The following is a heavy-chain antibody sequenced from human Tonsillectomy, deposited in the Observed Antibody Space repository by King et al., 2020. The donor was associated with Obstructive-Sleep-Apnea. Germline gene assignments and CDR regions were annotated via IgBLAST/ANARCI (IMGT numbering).Heavy chain of an antibody. V-gene: IGHV5-51*01. CDR3: ARHPYYDSSGSNFDY. CDR1: GYSFTNYW. CDR2: IYPGDADT. D-gene: IGHD3-22*01. Sequence: VQLVESGAEVKKPGESLKIYCKGSGYSFTNYWIGGVRQIPGKGMEWMGIIYPGDADTRYSPSFKGQVTISADKSINTAFLQWSSLKASDTAMYYCARHPYYDSSGSNFDYWGQGTLVTVSS. J-gene: IGHJ4*02.